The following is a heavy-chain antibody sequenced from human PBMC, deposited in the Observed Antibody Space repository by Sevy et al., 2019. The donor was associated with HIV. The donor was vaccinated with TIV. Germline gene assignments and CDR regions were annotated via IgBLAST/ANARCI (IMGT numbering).Heavy chain of an antibody. J-gene: IGHJ6*02. V-gene: IGHV3-11*01. CDR1: GFTFSDYY. CDR2: ISSSGSTI. Sequence: GGSLRLSCAASGFTFSDYYMSWIRQAPGKGLEWVSYISSSGSTIYYADSVKGRFTISRDNAKNSLYLQMNSLRAEDTAVYYFARGIKYYDFWSGYLTNYYYYYGMDVWGQGTTVTVSS. D-gene: IGHD3-3*01. CDR3: ARGIKYYDFWSGYLTNYYYYYGMDV.